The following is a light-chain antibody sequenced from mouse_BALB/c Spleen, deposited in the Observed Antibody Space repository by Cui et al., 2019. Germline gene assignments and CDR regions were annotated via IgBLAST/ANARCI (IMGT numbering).Light chain of an antibody. J-gene: IGKJ2*01. CDR1: SSRSY. V-gene: IGKV4-70*01. CDR3: HQRSSYYT. CDR2: DTT. Sequence: QIVPPQSPSIMSASRGEKITMTCSGSSSRSYMHWYQQQPGTSPKRWIYDTTKLASGVPARFRSSGAATSYSLTISSMEAEDAATYYCHQRSSYYTFGGGTKLEIK.